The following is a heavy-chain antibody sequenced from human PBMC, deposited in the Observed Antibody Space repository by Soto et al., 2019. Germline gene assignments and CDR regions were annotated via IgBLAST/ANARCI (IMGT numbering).Heavy chain of an antibody. CDR2: IYSGGNT. J-gene: IGHJ6*02. D-gene: IGHD5-18*01. CDR3: ARDSTWIPYYHYGMDV. CDR1: GFSVSSNY. Sequence: AGGSLRLSCAASGFSVSSNYMSWVRQAPGKGLEWVSVIYSGGNTHYADSVKGRFTISRDNSKNTLYLQMNSLRAEDTAVYYCARDSTWIPYYHYGMDVWGQGTTVTV. V-gene: IGHV3-53*01.